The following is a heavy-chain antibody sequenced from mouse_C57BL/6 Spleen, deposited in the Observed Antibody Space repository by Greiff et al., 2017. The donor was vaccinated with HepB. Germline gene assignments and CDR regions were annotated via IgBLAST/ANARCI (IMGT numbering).Heavy chain of an antibody. CDR1: GYTFTDYN. CDR2: INPNNGGT. J-gene: IGHJ2*01. V-gene: IGHV1-22*01. CDR3: ASPLTGTYYFDY. D-gene: IGHD4-1*01. Sequence: EVQLRQSGPELVKPGASVKMSCKASGYTFTDYNMHWVKQSHGKSLEWIGYINPNNGGTSYNQKFKGKATLTVNKSSSTAYMELRSLTSENSAVYYCASPLTGTYYFDYWGQGTTLTVSS.